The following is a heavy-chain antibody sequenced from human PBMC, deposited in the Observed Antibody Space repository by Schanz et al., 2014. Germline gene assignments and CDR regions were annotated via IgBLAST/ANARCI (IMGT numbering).Heavy chain of an antibody. J-gene: IGHJ4*02. Sequence: EVKKPGASXKVACXXSGYTXXSYGISXXXXAPGQGLEWMGXISGYDDDTXYAPKFQGRVTMTKDTXTNTAYMEVRRLRXXXTAVYYCARDLGGGNAXXYWGQGTLXXVSS. CDR2: ISGYDDDT. D-gene: IGHD2-15*01. CDR1: GYTXXSYG. V-gene: IGHV1-18*04. CDR3: ARDLGGGNAXXY.